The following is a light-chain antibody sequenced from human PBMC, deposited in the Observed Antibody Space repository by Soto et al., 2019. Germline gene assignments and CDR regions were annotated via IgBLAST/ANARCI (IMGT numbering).Light chain of an antibody. CDR3: QQYDSYPFT. V-gene: IGKV1-5*01. Sequence: DIQMTQSPSTLSASVGDRVTITCRASQSISSWLAWYQQKPGKAPKLLIYDASSLESGVPSRFSGRGSGTEFTLTISSLQPDDFATYYCQQYDSYPFTFGPGTKVDIK. J-gene: IGKJ3*01. CDR1: QSISSW. CDR2: DAS.